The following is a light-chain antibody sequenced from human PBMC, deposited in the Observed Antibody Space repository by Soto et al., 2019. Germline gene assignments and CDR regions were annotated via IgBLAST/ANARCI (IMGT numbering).Light chain of an antibody. J-gene: IGKJ1*01. Sequence: ILMTQSPSSLSVSPWDRATLSCRASQSVSSNLAWYQQKPGQAPRLLIYDASTRATGIPARFSGSGSGTDFTLTISSLQSEDLATYYCQQYNHWTTFGQGTKVDIK. CDR3: QQYNHWTT. CDR1: QSVSSN. CDR2: DAS. V-gene: IGKV3-15*01.